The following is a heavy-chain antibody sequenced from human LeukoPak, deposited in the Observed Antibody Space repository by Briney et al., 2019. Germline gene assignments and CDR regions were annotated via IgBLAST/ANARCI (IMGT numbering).Heavy chain of an antibody. J-gene: IGHJ6*04. D-gene: IGHD2-15*01. Sequence: GPSVKVSCKASGGTFSSYAISWARQAPGQGLEWMGGIIPIFGTANYAQKFQGRVTITADKSTSTAYMELSSLRSEDTAVYYCARDIEGSGGYCSGGSCFYGMDVWGKGTTVTVSS. CDR1: GGTFSSYA. V-gene: IGHV1-69*06. CDR3: ARDIEGSGGYCSGGSCFYGMDV. CDR2: IIPIFGTA.